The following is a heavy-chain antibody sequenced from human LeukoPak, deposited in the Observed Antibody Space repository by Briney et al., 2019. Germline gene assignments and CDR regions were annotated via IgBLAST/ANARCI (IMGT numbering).Heavy chain of an antibody. CDR1: GFTFSSYQ. D-gene: IGHD2-21*02. CDR3: ASLTSPLNY. Sequence: GGSLRLSCAASGFTFSSYQMNWVRQAPGKGLEWVSYITSSASTIYYTDSVKGRFTISRDNAKNSLYLQMNSLRAEDTAVYYCASLTSPLNYWGQGILVTVSS. V-gene: IGHV3-48*03. J-gene: IGHJ4*02. CDR2: ITSSASTI.